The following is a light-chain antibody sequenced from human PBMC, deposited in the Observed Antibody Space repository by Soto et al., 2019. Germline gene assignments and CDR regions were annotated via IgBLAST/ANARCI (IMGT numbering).Light chain of an antibody. Sequence: EIVLTQSPATLSLSPGDRATLSCRARQSVSSYLAWYQQKPGQAPRLLIYDASHRATGIPARFSGSGSGTDFPLTISSLEPEDLAVYYCQQRGNWPPITFGHGTR. CDR1: QSVSSY. J-gene: IGKJ5*01. V-gene: IGKV3-11*01. CDR3: QQRGNWPPIT. CDR2: DAS.